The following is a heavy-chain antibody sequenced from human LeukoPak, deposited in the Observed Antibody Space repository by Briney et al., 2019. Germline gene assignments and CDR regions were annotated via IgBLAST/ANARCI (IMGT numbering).Heavy chain of an antibody. Sequence: GASVKVSCKASGYTFTGYYMHWVRQAPGQGLEWMGWINPNSGGTNYAQKFQGWVTMTRDTSISTAYMELSSLRSEDTAVYYCARTGLGISNYYYYMDVWGKGTTVTVSS. CDR3: ARTGLGISNYYYYMDV. J-gene: IGHJ6*03. CDR1: GYTFTGYY. CDR2: INPNSGGT. V-gene: IGHV1-2*04. D-gene: IGHD3-16*01.